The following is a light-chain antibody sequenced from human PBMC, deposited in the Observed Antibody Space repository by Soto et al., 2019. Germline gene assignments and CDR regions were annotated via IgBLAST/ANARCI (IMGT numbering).Light chain of an antibody. CDR3: QQYGSSPAVT. V-gene: IGKV3-20*01. CDR2: GAS. Sequence: EIVMTQSPATLSVSPGERATLSCRASHSVSSSYLAWYQQKPGQAPRLLIYGASSRATGIPDRFSGSGSGTDFTLTISRLEPEDFAVYYCQQYGSSPAVTFGQGTKVDIK. J-gene: IGKJ1*01. CDR1: HSVSSSY.